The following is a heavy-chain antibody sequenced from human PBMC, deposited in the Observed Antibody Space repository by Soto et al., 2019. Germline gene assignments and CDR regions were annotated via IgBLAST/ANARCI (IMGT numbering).Heavy chain of an antibody. CDR2: IYYSGST. D-gene: IGHD5-18*01. V-gene: IGHV4-31*03. J-gene: IGHJ4*02. CDR1: GGSISSGGYY. Sequence: QVQLQESGPGLVKPSQTLSLTCTVSGGSISSGGYYWSWIRQHPGKGREWIGYIYYSGSTYYNPSLKSRVTRTVDTSKNMSSRKVSSVTAADTAVYYCARRERANVDTAMVPSYYFDYWGQGTLVTVSS. CDR3: ARRERANVDTAMVPSYYFDY.